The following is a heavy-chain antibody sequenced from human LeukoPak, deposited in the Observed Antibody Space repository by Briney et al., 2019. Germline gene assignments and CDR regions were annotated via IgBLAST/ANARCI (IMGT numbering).Heavy chain of an antibody. CDR1: GYTFTSYG. CDR3: ARVGGYSYGKTRVFDY. CDR2: INTNTGNP. J-gene: IGHJ4*02. V-gene: IGHV7-4-1*02. D-gene: IGHD5-18*01. Sequence: GASVKVSCKASGYTFTSYGISWVRQAPGQGLEWMGWINTNTGNPTYAQGFTGRFVFSLDTSVSTAYLQISSLKAEDTAVYYCARVGGYSYGKTRVFDYWGQGTLVTVSS.